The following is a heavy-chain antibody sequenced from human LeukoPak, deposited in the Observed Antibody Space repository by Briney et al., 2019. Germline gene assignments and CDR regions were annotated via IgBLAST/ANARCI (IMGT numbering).Heavy chain of an antibody. CDR2: IYHSGST. V-gene: IGHV4-31*03. J-gene: IGHJ4*02. CDR1: GGSISRGGYY. Sequence: PSQTLSLTCTVSGGSISRGGYYWTWIRQHPGKGLEWIGYIYHSGSTYYNPSLKSRVTLSVDTSRSQFALNLSSVTAADTAVYYCASRAGYSFDSWGQGTLVTVSS. CDR3: ASRAGYSFDS.